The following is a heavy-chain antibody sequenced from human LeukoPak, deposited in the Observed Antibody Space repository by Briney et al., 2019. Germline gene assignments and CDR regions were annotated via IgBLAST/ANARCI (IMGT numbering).Heavy chain of an antibody. D-gene: IGHD5-12*01. CDR2: IKSDGSST. CDR3: ARDRGYTQDY. Sequence: PGRSLTLSCAAAAFTFSTYWTHWVRQAPGKGLVWVSHIKSDGSSTSYADSVKGRFTISRDNAKNTLYLQMNSLRAEDTAVYYCARDRGYTQDYWGQGTLVTVSS. J-gene: IGHJ4*02. V-gene: IGHV3-74*01. CDR1: AFTFSTYW.